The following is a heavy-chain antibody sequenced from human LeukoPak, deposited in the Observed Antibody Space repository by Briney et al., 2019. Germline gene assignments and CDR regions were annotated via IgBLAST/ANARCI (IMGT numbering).Heavy chain of an antibody. D-gene: IGHD4/OR15-4a*01. Sequence: SETLSLTCTVFGGSFTDYFWTWIRHSPGKGLEWIGEINDYTGDTKYNPSLNSRVSISLEKSKNQLSLELRSVTAADTAVYYCAKEGTYTYGASDFDYWGQGTLVTVSS. CDR2: INDYTGDT. J-gene: IGHJ4*02. V-gene: IGHV4-34*01. CDR3: AKEGTYTYGASDFDY. CDR1: GGSFTDYF.